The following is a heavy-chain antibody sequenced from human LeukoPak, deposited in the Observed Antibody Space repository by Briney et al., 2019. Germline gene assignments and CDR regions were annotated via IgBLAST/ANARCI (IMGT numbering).Heavy chain of an antibody. CDR1: DYSITTDYF. D-gene: IGHD3-22*01. CDR2: INNSGST. Sequence: SETLSLTCIVSDYSITTDYFWSWIRQSPGKGLEWIGSINNSGSTYYNPSLRSRVTISVDTSKNQFSLKLRSVTAADTAVYYCARDRYYYDSSGYSLFDYWGQGTLVTVSS. J-gene: IGHJ4*02. CDR3: ARDRYYYDSSGYSLFDY. V-gene: IGHV4-38-2*02.